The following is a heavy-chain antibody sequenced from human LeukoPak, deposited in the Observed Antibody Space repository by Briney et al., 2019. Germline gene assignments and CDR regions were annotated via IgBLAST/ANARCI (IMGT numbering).Heavy chain of an antibody. CDR2: IWYDGSNK. D-gene: IGHD2-8*01. V-gene: IGHV3-33*08. CDR1: GFIYSSYG. CDR3: ARGPGVWFQNGMDV. J-gene: IGHJ6*02. Sequence: GSPLRLSCTPCGFIYSSYGMHWLREAPGRGLVGVAHIWYDGSNKYYAHSVKRRFTSSRDNSKNTLYLQMNSLRAEDTAVYYCARGPGVWFQNGMDVWGQGTTVTVSS.